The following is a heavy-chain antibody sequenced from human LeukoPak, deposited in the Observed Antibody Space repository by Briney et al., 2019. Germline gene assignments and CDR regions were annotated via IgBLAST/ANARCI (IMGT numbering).Heavy chain of an antibody. J-gene: IGHJ6*03. CDR2: VYYSGST. Sequence: PSETLSLTCPVSGGSISSYYWSWVRQPPGQGLEWIGYVYYSGSTNYNPSLKSRVTISVDTSKNRFSLKLSSVTAADTAVDYCARASVQGGSGSYYYYYYYMDVWGKGTTVTVSS. V-gene: IGHV4-59*01. CDR1: GGSISSYY. CDR3: ARASVQGGSGSYYYYYYYMDV. D-gene: IGHD3-10*01.